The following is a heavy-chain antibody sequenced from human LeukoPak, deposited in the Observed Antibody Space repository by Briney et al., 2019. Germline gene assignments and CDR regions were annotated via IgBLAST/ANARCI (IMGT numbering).Heavy chain of an antibody. CDR1: GGSISSYY. CDR2: IHSSGST. V-gene: IGHV4-59*01. CDR3: ARAQSSPSAFDY. J-gene: IGHJ4*02. Sequence: PSETLSLTCTVSGGSISSYYWTWIRQPPGRGLEWIGYIHSSGSTNHNPSLKSRVTISVDSSKNQFSLKLNSVTAAETAVYYCARAQSSPSAFDYWGQGTLVTVSS. D-gene: IGHD1-26*01.